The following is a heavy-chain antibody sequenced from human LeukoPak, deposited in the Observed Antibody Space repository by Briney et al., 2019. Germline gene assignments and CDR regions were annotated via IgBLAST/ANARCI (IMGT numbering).Heavy chain of an antibody. D-gene: IGHD2-2*01. CDR3: ARDYCSSTSCRLDY. J-gene: IGHJ4*02. CDR2: INPNSGGT. CDR1: GYTFTGYY. V-gene: IGHV1-2*02. Sequence: APVKVSCKASGYTFTGYYMHWVRQAPGQGLEWMGWINPNSGGTNYAQKFQGRVTMTRGTSISTAYMELSRLRSDDTAVYYCARDYCSSTSCRLDYWGQGTLVTVSS.